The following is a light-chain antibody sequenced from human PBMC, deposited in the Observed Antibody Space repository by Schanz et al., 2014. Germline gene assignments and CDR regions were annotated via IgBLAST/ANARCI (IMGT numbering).Light chain of an antibody. J-gene: IGLJ3*02. V-gene: IGLV4-69*01. CDR3: QAWGTGPV. Sequence: QLVLTQSPSASASLGASVKLTCTLSSAHINYAIAWHQQHPEKGPRFLLRVNSDGSHSKGGGIPDRFSGSRSGAEHYLTISSLQSDDEADYYCQAWGTGPVFGGGTKLTVL. CDR1: SAHINYA. CDR2: VNSDGSH.